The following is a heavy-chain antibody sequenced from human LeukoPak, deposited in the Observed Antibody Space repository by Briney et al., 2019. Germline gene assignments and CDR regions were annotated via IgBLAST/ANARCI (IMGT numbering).Heavy chain of an antibody. D-gene: IGHD2-21*01. CDR3: GRQDKNSAAIDY. CDR2: ISPNSGDK. CDR1: GYTFTGYY. V-gene: IGHV1-2*02. Sequence: ASVKVSCKASGYTFTGYYMHWVRQAPGQGLEWMGWISPNSGDKKYAQKFQGRVTMTRYTSISTAYMELSRLRSDDTAVYYCGRQDKNSAAIDYWGQGTLVTVSS. J-gene: IGHJ4*02.